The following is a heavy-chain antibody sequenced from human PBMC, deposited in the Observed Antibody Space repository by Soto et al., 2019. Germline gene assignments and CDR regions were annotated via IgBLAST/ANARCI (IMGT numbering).Heavy chain of an antibody. D-gene: IGHD3-10*01. V-gene: IGHV1-18*01. J-gene: IGHJ5*02. CDR1: GYTFTRNG. CDR3: ARPRGSGSPWGSLDP. CDR2: ISPKSGNV. Sequence: ASVKVSCTTSGYTFTRNGISWVRQAPGQGLEWMGWISPKSGNVKYAQKFQGRVIMTTDTSTSTAYMELRSLRSEDTAVYYCARPRGSGSPWGSLDPWAQGTLVTVS.